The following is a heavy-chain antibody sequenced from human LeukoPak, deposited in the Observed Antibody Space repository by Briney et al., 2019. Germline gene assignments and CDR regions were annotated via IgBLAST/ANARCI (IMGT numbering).Heavy chain of an antibody. Sequence: GGSLRLSCAASGFTFSSYAMSWVRQAPGKGLEWVSAISGSGGSTYYADSVKGQFTISRDNSKNTLYLQMNSLRAEDTAVYYCAKGITIFGVVIIPLDYWGQGTLVTVSS. D-gene: IGHD3-3*01. CDR2: ISGSGGST. J-gene: IGHJ4*02. V-gene: IGHV3-23*01. CDR1: GFTFSSYA. CDR3: AKGITIFGVVIIPLDY.